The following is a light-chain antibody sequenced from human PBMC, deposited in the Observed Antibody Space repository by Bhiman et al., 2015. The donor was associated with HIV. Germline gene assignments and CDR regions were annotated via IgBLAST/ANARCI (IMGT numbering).Light chain of an antibody. Sequence: SSELTQDPAVSVALGQTVRITCQGASLRTYYASWYQQKPGQAPVLVIYGKNNRPSEIPDRFSGSNSGNTASLTITGAQAGDEADYYCNSRDSSGNHVVFGGGTKLTVL. J-gene: IGLJ2*01. CDR3: NSRDSSGNHVV. CDR1: SLRTYY. V-gene: IGLV3-19*01. CDR2: GKN.